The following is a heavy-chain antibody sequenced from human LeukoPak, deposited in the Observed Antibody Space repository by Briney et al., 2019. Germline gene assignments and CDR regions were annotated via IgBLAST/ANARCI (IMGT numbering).Heavy chain of an antibody. CDR3: ARANSVIAARHYYFDY. Sequence: SETLSLTCTVSGGSISSYYWSWIRQPPGKGLEWIGYIYSSGSTNYNPSLKSRVTISVDTSTNQFSLKLTSVTAADTAVYYCARANSVIAARHYYFDYWGQGTLVTVSS. V-gene: IGHV4-59*01. CDR1: GGSISSYY. D-gene: IGHD6-6*01. J-gene: IGHJ4*02. CDR2: IYSSGST.